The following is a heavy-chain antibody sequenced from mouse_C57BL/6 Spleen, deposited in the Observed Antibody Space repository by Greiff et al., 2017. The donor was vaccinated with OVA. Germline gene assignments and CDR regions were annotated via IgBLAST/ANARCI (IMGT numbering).Heavy chain of an antibody. CDR1: GYSITSGYY. Sequence: EVKLMESGPGLVKPSQSLSLTCSVTGYSITSGYYWNWIRQFPGNKLEWMGYISYDGSNNYNPSLKNRISITRDTSKNQFFLKLNSVTTEDTATYYCARKKTKGSMDYWGQGTSVTVSS. CDR2: ISYDGSN. V-gene: IGHV3-6*01. D-gene: IGHD3-2*02. CDR3: ARKKTKGSMDY. J-gene: IGHJ4*01.